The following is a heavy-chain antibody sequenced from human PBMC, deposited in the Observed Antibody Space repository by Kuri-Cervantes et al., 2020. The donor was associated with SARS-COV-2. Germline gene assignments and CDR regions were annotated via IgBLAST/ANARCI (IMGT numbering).Heavy chain of an antibody. CDR3: VKGSLEYCTGSLCYPFDN. CDR2: ISWNSGSI. J-gene: IGHJ4*02. D-gene: IGHD2-8*02. V-gene: IGHV3-9*01. CDR1: GFTFDDYA. Sequence: LSLTCAASGFTFDDYAMHWVRQAPGKGLEWVSGISWNSGSIGYADSVKGRFTISRDNSKNTVQLQMNNLRAEDTAVYHCVKGSLEYCTGSLCYPFDNWGQGTPVTFSS.